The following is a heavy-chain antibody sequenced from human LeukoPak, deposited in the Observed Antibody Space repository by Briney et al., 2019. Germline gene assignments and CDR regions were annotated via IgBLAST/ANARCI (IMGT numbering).Heavy chain of an antibody. CDR2: TRNKANSYTT. CDR1: GFTFSDHY. Sequence: GGSLRLSCAASGFTFSDHYMDWVRQAPGKGLELVGRTRNKANSYTTEYAASVKGRFTISRDDSKNSLYLQMNSLKTEDTAVYYCARDRRDYGDYGDAFDIWGQGTMVTVSS. V-gene: IGHV3-72*01. D-gene: IGHD4-17*01. J-gene: IGHJ3*02. CDR3: ARDRRDYGDYGDAFDI.